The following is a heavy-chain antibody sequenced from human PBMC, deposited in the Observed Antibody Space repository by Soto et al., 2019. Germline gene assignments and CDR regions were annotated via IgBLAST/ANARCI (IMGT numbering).Heavy chain of an antibody. CDR1: GGSISSSNW. CDR3: AGVRGSYSYGLVV. J-gene: IGHJ6*02. CDR2: IYHSGST. D-gene: IGHD1-26*01. Sequence: QVQLQESGPGLVKPSGTLSLTCAVSGGSISSSNWWSWVRQPPGKGLEWIGEIYHSGSTNYNPSLPTPVPISVAKSKTQFSLKLRSVPAADTAVYYCAGVRGSYSYGLVVWGQGTTVTFSS. V-gene: IGHV4-4*02.